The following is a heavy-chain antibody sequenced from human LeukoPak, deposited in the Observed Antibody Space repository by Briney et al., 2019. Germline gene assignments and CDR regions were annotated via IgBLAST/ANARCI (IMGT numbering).Heavy chain of an antibody. V-gene: IGHV3-23*01. CDR1: GFTFSSYA. J-gene: IGHJ4*02. Sequence: QPGGSPRLSCAASGFTFSSYAMSWVRQAPGKGLEWVSAISGSGGSTYYADSVKGRFTISRDNSKNTLYLQMNSLRAEDTAVYYCAKDLNSGSYPSFDYWGQGTLVTVSS. D-gene: IGHD1-26*01. CDR3: AKDLNSGSYPSFDY. CDR2: ISGSGGST.